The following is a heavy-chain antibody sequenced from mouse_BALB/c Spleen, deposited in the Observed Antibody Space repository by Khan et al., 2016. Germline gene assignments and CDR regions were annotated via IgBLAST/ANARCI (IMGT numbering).Heavy chain of an antibody. CDR1: GYSITSDYA. CDR2: ISYSGST. CDR3: ARSDYGSKDAMDY. Sequence: EVQLQESGPGLVKPSQSLSLTCTVTGYSITSDYAWNWIRQFPGNKLEWMGYISYSGSTSYNPSLKSRISITRDTSNNPFVLQLNSVTSEDTATDDCARSDYGSKDAMDYWGQGTSVTVSS. D-gene: IGHD1-1*01. J-gene: IGHJ4*01. V-gene: IGHV3-2*02.